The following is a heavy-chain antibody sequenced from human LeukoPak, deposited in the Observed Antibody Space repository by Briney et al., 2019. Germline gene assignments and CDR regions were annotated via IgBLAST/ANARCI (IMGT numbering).Heavy chain of an antibody. CDR2: IDWDDDK. D-gene: IGHD6-19*01. CDR1: GFSLSTSGMC. CDR3: ARMGDSSGWQEYYFDY. Sequence: SGPALVKPTQTLTLTCTFSGFSLSTSGMCVSWIRQPPGKALEWLALIDWDDDKYYSTSLKTRLTISKDTSKNQVVLTMTNMDPVDTATYYCARMGDSSGWQEYYFDYWGQGTLVTVSS. J-gene: IGHJ4*02. V-gene: IGHV2-70*01.